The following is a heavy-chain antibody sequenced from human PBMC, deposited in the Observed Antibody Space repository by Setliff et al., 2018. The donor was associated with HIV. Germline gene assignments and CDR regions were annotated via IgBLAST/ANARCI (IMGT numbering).Heavy chain of an antibody. Sequence: PGGSLRLSCAASGFTFNTYSMSWVRQATGKGLEWVSVLSGSGGSTFYADSVKGRFTISRDNSKNTLYLQMNRLRVEDTAVYYCAKDGISGGAYPPYYFDYWGHGTLVTVSS. CDR3: AKDGISGGAYPPYYFDY. CDR2: LSGSGGST. CDR1: GFTFNTYS. V-gene: IGHV3-23*01. J-gene: IGHJ4*01. D-gene: IGHD2-15*01.